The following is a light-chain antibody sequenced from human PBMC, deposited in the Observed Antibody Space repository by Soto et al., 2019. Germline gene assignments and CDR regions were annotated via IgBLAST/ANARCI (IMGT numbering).Light chain of an antibody. Sequence: QSALTQPASVSGSPGQSITISCTGTSSDVGGYNYVSWYQQHPAKAPKLMIYEVSNRPSGVSNRFSGSKSGNTASLTVSGLPAEDEAAYYCSSYTSSSTRVFGGGTPLTVL. CDR3: SSYTSSSTRV. CDR2: EVS. V-gene: IGLV2-14*01. J-gene: IGLJ3*02. CDR1: SSDVGGYNY.